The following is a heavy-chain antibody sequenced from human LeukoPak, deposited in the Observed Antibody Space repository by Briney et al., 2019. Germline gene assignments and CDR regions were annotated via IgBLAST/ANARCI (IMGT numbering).Heavy chain of an antibody. CDR3: ARNFPSSSDAFDI. CDR1: GGSISSSSYY. Sequence: SETLSLTCTVSGGSISSSSYYWSWIRQPAGKGLEWIGRIYASGSTNYNPSLNNRLTISLDTSKNQFSLKLSSVTAADTAVYYCARNFPSSSDAFDIWGQGTMVTVSS. J-gene: IGHJ3*02. CDR2: IYASGST. D-gene: IGHD6-6*01. V-gene: IGHV4-61*02.